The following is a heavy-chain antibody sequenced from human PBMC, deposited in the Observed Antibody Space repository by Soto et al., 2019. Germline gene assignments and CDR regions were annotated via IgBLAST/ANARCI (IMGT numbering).Heavy chain of an antibody. CDR3: ARAQKGLFNSYYYYYGMDV. V-gene: IGHV1-69*12. D-gene: IGHD3-22*01. Sequence: QVQLVQSGAEVKKPGSSVKVSCKASGGTFSSYAISWVRQAPGQGLEWMGGISPIFGTANYAQKFQGRVTITADESTSTAYMELSSLRSEDTVVYYCARAQKGLFNSYYYYYGMDVWGQGTTVTVSS. J-gene: IGHJ6*02. CDR1: GGTFSSYA. CDR2: ISPIFGTA.